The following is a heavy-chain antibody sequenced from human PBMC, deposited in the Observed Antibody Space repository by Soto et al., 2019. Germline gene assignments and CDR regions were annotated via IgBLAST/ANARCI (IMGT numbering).Heavy chain of an antibody. D-gene: IGHD7-27*01. CDR2: ISYDGSNK. V-gene: IGHV3-30-3*01. Sequence: QVQLVESGGGVVQPGRSLRLSCAASGFTFSRYAMHWVRQAPGKGLEWVAVISYDGSNKYYADSVKGRFTISRDNSKNTLYLQMNSLRAEDTAVYYCARDQTGDYRYYYDYGMDVWGQGTTVTVSS. J-gene: IGHJ6*02. CDR1: GFTFSRYA. CDR3: ARDQTGDYRYYYDYGMDV.